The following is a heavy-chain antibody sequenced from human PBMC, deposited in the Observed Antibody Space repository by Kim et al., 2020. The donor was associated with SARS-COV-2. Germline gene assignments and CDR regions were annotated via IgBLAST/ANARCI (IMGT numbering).Heavy chain of an antibody. CDR1: GFTFSNAW. CDR2: IKSKTDGGTT. Sequence: GGSLRLSCAASGFTFSNAWMSWVRQAPGKGLEWVGRIKSKTDGGTTDYAAPVKGRFTISRDDSKNTLYLQMNSLKTEDTAVYYCTTFSMVRGVESDYWGQGTLVTVSS. V-gene: IGHV3-15*01. J-gene: IGHJ4*02. CDR3: TTFSMVRGVESDY. D-gene: IGHD3-10*01.